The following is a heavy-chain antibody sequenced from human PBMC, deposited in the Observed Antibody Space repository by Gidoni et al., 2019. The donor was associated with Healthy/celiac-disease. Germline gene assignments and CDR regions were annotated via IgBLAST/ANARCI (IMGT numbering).Heavy chain of an antibody. J-gene: IGHJ6*02. Sequence: EVQLLESGGGLVQPGGSLRLSCAASGFTFSSYAMSWVRQAPGKGLEWVSAISGSGGSTYYADSVKGRFTISRDNSKNTLYLQMNILRAEDTAVYYCAKDILCAVTYYYGMDVWGQGTTVTVSS. CDR1: GFTFSSYA. D-gene: IGHD2-21*01. CDR2: ISGSGGST. V-gene: IGHV3-23*01. CDR3: AKDILCAVTYYYGMDV.